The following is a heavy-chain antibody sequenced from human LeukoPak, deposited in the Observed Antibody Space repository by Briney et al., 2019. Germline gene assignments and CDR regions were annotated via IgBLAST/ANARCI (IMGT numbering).Heavy chain of an antibody. D-gene: IGHD4-17*01. CDR3: ARDGDGDYAFDI. Sequence: NSSETLSLTCTVSGGSISSSSYYWGWIRQPPGKGLEWIGSIYYSGSTYYNPSLKSRVTISVDTSKNQFSLKLSSVTAADTAVYYCARDGDGDYAFDIWGQGTMVTVSS. CDR1: GGSISSSSYY. J-gene: IGHJ3*02. CDR2: IYYSGST. V-gene: IGHV4-39*07.